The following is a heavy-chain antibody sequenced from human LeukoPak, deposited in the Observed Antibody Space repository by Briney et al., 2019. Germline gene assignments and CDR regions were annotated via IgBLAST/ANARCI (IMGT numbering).Heavy chain of an antibody. CDR1: GGSISSYY. CDR2: IYYSGST. Sequence: SETLSLTSTVSGGSISSYYWSWIRQPPGKGLEWIGYIYYSGSTNYNPSLKSRVTISVDTSKNQFSLKLSSVTAADTAVYYCAGALRYFDWAEDAFDIWGQGTMVTVSS. V-gene: IGHV4-59*08. D-gene: IGHD3-9*01. J-gene: IGHJ3*02. CDR3: AGALRYFDWAEDAFDI.